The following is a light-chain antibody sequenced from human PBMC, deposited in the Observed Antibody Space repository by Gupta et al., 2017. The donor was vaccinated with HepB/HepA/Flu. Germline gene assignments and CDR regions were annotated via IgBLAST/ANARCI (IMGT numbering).Light chain of an antibody. Sequence: DIQMTQFPSTLSASVGDRVTITCRASQSISSWLAWYQQKPGKAPKLLIYKASTLESGVPSRFSGSGSGTEFTLTISSVQPDDFATYYCQQDDYCSLTFGGGTKVEIK. CDR3: QQDDYCSLT. CDR1: QSISSW. V-gene: IGKV1-5*03. CDR2: KAS. J-gene: IGKJ4*01.